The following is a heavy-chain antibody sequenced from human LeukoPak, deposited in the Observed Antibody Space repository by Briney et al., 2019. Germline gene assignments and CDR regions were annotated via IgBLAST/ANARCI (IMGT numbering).Heavy chain of an antibody. V-gene: IGHV3-23*01. CDR2: IGDSGGST. Sequence: GGSLGLSCAASGFTFSNHAMSWVRQAPGKGLEWVSVIGDSGGSTYYADSVKGRFTISRDNSKNTLYLQMNSLRADDTAVYHCAKGGASSPYTYIDVWGKGTTVIVSS. J-gene: IGHJ6*04. CDR1: GFTFSNHA. D-gene: IGHD6-6*01. CDR3: AKGGASSPYTYIDV.